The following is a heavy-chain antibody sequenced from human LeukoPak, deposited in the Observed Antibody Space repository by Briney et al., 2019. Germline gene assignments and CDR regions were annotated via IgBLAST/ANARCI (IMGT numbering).Heavy chain of an antibody. Sequence: SETLSLTCTVSGYSISSGYYWGWIRQPPGKGLEWIGSIYHRGSTNNNPSLKSRVTISVDTSKNQFSLKLSSVTAADTAVYYCARSHSVWTSFDYWGQGTLVTVSS. CDR1: GYSISSGYY. CDR2: IYHRGST. CDR3: ARSHSVWTSFDY. V-gene: IGHV4-38-2*02. D-gene: IGHD3/OR15-3a*01. J-gene: IGHJ4*02.